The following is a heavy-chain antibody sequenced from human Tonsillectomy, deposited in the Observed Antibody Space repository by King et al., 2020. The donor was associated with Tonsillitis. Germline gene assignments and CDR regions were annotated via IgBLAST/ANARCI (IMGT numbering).Heavy chain of an antibody. CDR3: GRDFLTGPIDY. CDR2: IWGDGTKK. V-gene: IGHV3-33*01. J-gene: IGHJ4*02. CDR1: GFSFTIYG. D-gene: IGHD7-27*01. Sequence: VQLVESGGGVVQPGRSLRLSCEASGFSFTIYGIHWVRQPPGKGLEWVAIIWGDGTKKYFGDSVKGRFTISRDNSNNMVYLQINSLRVEDTAIYYCGRDFLTGPIDYWGQGTLVTVSS.